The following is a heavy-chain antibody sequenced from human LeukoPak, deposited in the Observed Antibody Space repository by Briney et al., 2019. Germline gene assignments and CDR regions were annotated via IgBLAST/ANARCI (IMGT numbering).Heavy chain of an antibody. Sequence: GGSLRLSCVASGFTFSNYGMHWVRQAPGKGLEWVTTISYDGNDEYYADSVKGRFTISRDNSKNTLYLEMSSLRIEDTAVYYCAKDPYSSRMEYFQQGGQGTLVIVSS. J-gene: IGHJ1*01. CDR2: ISYDGNDE. CDR3: AKDPYSSRMEYFQQ. D-gene: IGHD3-22*01. V-gene: IGHV3-30*18. CDR1: GFTFSNYG.